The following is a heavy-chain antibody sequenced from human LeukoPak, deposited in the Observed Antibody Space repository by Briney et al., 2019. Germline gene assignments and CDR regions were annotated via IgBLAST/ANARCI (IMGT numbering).Heavy chain of an antibody. V-gene: IGHV3-48*01. D-gene: IGHD4-17*01. CDR1: GFTFSSYS. Sequence: GGSLRLSCAASGFTFSSYSMNWVRQAPGKGLEWVSYISSSSSTIYYADSVKGRFTISRDNAKNSLYLQMNSLRAEDTAVYYCARDLDYGDPPTSDDYWGQGTLVTVSS. CDR3: ARDLDYGDPPTSDDY. J-gene: IGHJ4*02. CDR2: ISSSSSTI.